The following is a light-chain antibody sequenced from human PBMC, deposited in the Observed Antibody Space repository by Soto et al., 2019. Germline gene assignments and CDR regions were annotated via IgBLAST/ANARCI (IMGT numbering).Light chain of an antibody. V-gene: IGKV3-20*01. CDR2: GAS. J-gene: IGKJ5*01. Sequence: EIVLTQSPGTLSLSPGERATLSCRASHSVSSSYLAWYQQKPGQAPRLLIYGASSRATGIPDRFSGSGSGTDFTLTISRLEPEEFAVYYCQQYGSSPPITFGQGIRLEIK. CDR3: QQYGSSPPIT. CDR1: HSVSSSY.